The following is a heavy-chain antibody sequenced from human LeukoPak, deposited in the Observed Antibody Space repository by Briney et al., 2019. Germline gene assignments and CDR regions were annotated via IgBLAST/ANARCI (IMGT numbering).Heavy chain of an antibody. J-gene: IGHJ5*02. Sequence: QPGGSLRLSCAASGFTFSSYGMHWVRQAPGKGLERVAVIWYDGSNKYYADSVKGRFTISRDNSKNTLYLQMNSLRAEDTAVYYCARRYCSGGSCYSFRGDWFDPWGQGTLVTVSS. CDR3: ARRYCSGGSCYSFRGDWFDP. V-gene: IGHV3-33*01. CDR2: IWYDGSNK. D-gene: IGHD2-15*01. CDR1: GFTFSSYG.